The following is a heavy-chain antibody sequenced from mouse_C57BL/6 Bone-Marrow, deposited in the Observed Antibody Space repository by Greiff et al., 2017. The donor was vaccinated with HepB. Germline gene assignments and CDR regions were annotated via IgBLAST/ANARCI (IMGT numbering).Heavy chain of an antibody. CDR3: ARGFITTVVAGDYFDY. Sequence: VQLQESGPGMVKPSQSLSLTCTVTGYSITSGYDWHWMRHFPGNKLEWMGYISYSGSTNYNPSLKSRISITHDTSKNHFFLKLNSVTTEDTATYYCARGFITTVVAGDYFDYWGQGTTLTVSS. D-gene: IGHD1-1*01. CDR2: ISYSGST. V-gene: IGHV3-1*01. J-gene: IGHJ2*01. CDR1: GYSITSGYD.